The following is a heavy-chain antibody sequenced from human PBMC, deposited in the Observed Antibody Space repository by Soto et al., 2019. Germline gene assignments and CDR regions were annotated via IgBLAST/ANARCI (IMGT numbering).Heavy chain of an antibody. V-gene: IGHV1-3*01. CDR3: ARDLGGWPDY. J-gene: IGHJ4*02. CDR1: GYTFTSYA. Sequence: QVQLVQSGAEVKKPGASVQVCCKASGYTFTSYAIHWVRQAPGQRLEWMGWINAGNGNTKYSQKFQDRVTITRDTSESTDYMELGSLRSEDTAVYYCARDLGGWPDYWGQGTLVTVSS. D-gene: IGHD6-19*01. CDR2: INAGNGNT.